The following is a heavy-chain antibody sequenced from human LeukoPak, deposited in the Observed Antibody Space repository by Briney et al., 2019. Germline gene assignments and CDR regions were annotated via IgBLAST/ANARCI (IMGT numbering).Heavy chain of an antibody. J-gene: IGHJ4*02. Sequence: SETLSLTCTISGGSISSYYWSWIRQPPGKGLEWIGYIYYSGSTNYNPSLKSRVTISVDTSKNQFSLKLSSVTAADTAVYYCARGGYSYFDYWGQGTLVTVSS. CDR3: ARGGYSYFDY. CDR1: GGSISSYY. D-gene: IGHD5-18*01. CDR2: IYYSGST. V-gene: IGHV4-59*01.